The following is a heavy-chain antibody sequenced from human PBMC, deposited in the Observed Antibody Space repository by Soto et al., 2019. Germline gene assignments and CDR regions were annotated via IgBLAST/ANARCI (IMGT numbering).Heavy chain of an antibody. V-gene: IGHV1-24*01. Sequence: GASVKVSCTVSGYTLTELSIHWVRQAPGKGLEWMGGFDPEDGETIYAQNFQGRVTITRDTSASTAYMELSSLRSEDTAVYYCARTPAILGFLEWSNRRYYYYGMDVWGQGTTVTVSS. CDR1: GYTLTELS. CDR2: FDPEDGET. J-gene: IGHJ6*02. D-gene: IGHD3-3*01. CDR3: ARTPAILGFLEWSNRRYYYYGMDV.